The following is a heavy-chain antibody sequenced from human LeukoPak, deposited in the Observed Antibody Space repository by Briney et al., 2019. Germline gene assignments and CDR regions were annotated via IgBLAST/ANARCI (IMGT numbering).Heavy chain of an antibody. J-gene: IGHJ6*02. CDR3: ARASTWGFGQLPLVYGMDV. D-gene: IGHD3-10*01. Sequence: GGSLRPSCAASGFTFSSYWMSWVRQAPGKGLEWVANIKQDGSEKYYVDSVKGRFTISTDSSKNTLYLQMNSLRADDTAVYYCARASTWGFGQLPLVYGMDVWGQGTTVTVSS. CDR1: GFTFSSYW. V-gene: IGHV3-7*03. CDR2: IKQDGSEK.